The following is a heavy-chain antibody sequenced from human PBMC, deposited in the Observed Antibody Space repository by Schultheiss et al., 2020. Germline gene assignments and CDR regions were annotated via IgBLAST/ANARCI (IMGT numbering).Heavy chain of an antibody. J-gene: IGHJ6*03. D-gene: IGHD1-26*01. CDR1: GYTFTSYG. Sequence: ASVKVSCKASGYTFTSYGISWVRQAPGQGLEWMGWISAYNGNTNYAQKLQGRVTVTTDTSTSTAYMELRSLRSDDTAVYYCATYYTGAPYYYYMDVWGKGTTVTVSS. CDR3: ATYYTGAPYYYYMDV. CDR2: ISAYNGNT. V-gene: IGHV1-18*04.